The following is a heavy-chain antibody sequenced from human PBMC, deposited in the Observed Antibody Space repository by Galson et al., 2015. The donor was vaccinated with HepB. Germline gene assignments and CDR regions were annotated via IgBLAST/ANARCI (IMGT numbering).Heavy chain of an antibody. CDR1: GFTFSSYD. CDR3: ARGLGYCSSTSCPNWYFDL. CDR2: IGTAGDT. Sequence: SLRLSCAASGFTFSSYDMHWVRHATGKGLEWVSAIGTAGDTYYPGSVKGRFTISRENAKNSLYLQMNSLRAGDTAVYYCARGLGYCSSTSCPNWYFDLWGRGTLVTVSS. J-gene: IGHJ2*01. D-gene: IGHD2-2*01. V-gene: IGHV3-13*01.